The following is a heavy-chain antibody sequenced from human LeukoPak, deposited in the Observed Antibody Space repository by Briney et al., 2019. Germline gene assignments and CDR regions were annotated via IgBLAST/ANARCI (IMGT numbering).Heavy chain of an antibody. CDR3: ATAITMVRGVLPFDY. J-gene: IGHJ4*02. D-gene: IGHD3-10*01. CDR2: ISGGGGST. Sequence: GGSLRLSCAASGFTFSSYAMSWVRQAPGKGLELVSAISGGGGSTYYADSVKGRFTISRDNSKNTLYLQMNSLRAEDTAVYYCATAITMVRGVLPFDYWGQGTLVTVSS. CDR1: GFTFSSYA. V-gene: IGHV3-23*01.